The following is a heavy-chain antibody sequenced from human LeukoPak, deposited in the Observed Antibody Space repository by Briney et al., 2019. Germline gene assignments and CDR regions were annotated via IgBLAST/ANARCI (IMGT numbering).Heavy chain of an antibody. V-gene: IGHV1-2*02. CDR3: ARAGASIAAAAY. D-gene: IGHD6-13*01. J-gene: IGHJ4*02. CDR2: INPNSGGT. Sequence: ASVKVSCKAPGYTFTGYYMHWVRQAPGQGLEWVGWINPNSGGTNYAQKFQGRVTMTRDTSISTVYMELSRLRSDDTAVYYCARAGASIAAAAYWGQGTLVTVSS. CDR1: GYTFTGYY.